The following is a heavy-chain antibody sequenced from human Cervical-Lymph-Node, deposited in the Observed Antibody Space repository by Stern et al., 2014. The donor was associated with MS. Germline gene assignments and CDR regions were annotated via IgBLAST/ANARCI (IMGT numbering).Heavy chain of an antibody. D-gene: IGHD3-22*01. V-gene: IGHV3-21*01. CDR3: ARWGYYTDSNGDLLLSPFDY. J-gene: IGHJ4*02. CDR2: ITSSSTDI. CDR1: GFTFRTYT. Sequence: VQLVESGGGLVKPGGSLSLSCAASGFTFRTYTMNWVRQAPGKGLECVSYITSSSTDIYNADSVKGRFTSSRDNAKNSLYLQMDSLGAGDTAVYYCARWGYYTDSNGDLLLSPFDYWGQGTLVTVSS.